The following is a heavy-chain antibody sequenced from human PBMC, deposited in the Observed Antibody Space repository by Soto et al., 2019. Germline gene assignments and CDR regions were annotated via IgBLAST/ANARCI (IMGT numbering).Heavy chain of an antibody. D-gene: IGHD6-19*01. CDR2: ISSSSSYI. CDR3: ARYSSGWSERGYFDY. CDR1: GFTFSSYS. V-gene: IGHV3-21*01. J-gene: IGHJ4*02. Sequence: EVQLVESGGGLVKPGGSLRLSCAASGFTFSSYSMNWVRQAPGKRLEWVSSISSSSSYIYYADSVKGRFTISRDNAKNSLYLQMNSLRAEDTAVYYCARYSSGWSERGYFDYWGQGTLVTVSS.